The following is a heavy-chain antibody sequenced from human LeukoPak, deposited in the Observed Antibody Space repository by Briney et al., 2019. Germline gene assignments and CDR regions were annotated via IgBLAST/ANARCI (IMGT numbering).Heavy chain of an antibody. CDR2: ISHGGST. CDR3: ARLTLTGSLN. D-gene: IGHD7-27*01. CDR1: GGSFSGYY. Sequence: SETLSLTCAVYGGSFSGYYWSWIRQSPGKGLEWIGEISHGGSTNYNPSLKSRVTISVDTSKNQFSLKLSSVTAADTAVYYCARLTLTGSLNWGQGTLVTVSS. J-gene: IGHJ4*02. V-gene: IGHV4-34*01.